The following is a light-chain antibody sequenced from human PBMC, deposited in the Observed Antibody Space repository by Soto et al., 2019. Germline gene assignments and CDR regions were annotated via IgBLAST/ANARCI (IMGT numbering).Light chain of an antibody. J-gene: IGKJ2*01. V-gene: IGKV3-20*01. CDR3: HQYGSTPRT. Sequence: EIVLTQSPGTLSLSPGERATLSCRASQSVNSNFFSWFQQKPGQAPRLLIYGISSRATGIPARFSGSGYGTDFTLTISRLEPEDFAVYYCHQYGSTPRTFGQGTKLEIK. CDR1: QSVNSNF. CDR2: GIS.